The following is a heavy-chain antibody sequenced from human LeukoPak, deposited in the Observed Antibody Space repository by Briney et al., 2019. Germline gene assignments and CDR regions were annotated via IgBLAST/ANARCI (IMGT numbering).Heavy chain of an antibody. CDR1: GGSISSSSYY. CDR3: ARDFNSYGDYLN. CDR2: IYYSGST. J-gene: IGHJ4*02. Sequence: SETLSLTCTVSGGSISSSSYYWGWIRQPPGKGLEWIGSIYYSGSTYYNPSLKSRVTISVDTSKNQFSLKLSSVTAADTAVYYCARDFNSYGDYLNWGQGTLVTVSS. D-gene: IGHD4-17*01. V-gene: IGHV4-39*07.